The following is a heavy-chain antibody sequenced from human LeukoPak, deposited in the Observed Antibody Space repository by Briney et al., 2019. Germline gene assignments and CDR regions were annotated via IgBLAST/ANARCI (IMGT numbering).Heavy chain of an antibody. CDR1: GYTFISSG. CDR2: INSNTGHP. CDR3: ARVRYTSGLYYFES. Sequence: ASVKVSCWASGYTFISSGISWIRQAPGQGLEWMGWINSNTGHPTYAQGSTGRFVFSWDTSLSAAYLQISSLKAEDTAVYYCARVRYTSGLYYFESWGQGTLVTVSS. J-gene: IGHJ4*02. D-gene: IGHD6-19*01. V-gene: IGHV7-4-1*02.